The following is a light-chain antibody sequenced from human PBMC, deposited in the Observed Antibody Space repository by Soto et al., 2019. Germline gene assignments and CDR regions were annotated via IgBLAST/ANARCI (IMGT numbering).Light chain of an antibody. CDR2: DAS. Sequence: EIVLTQSPATLSLSPGERATLSCRASQTISSYLAWYQQKPGQAPRLLIYDASNRAAGIPARFSGFGSGTDFTLTISSLEPEDVEIYYCQQRTNWPLTFGGGTNVEIK. J-gene: IGKJ4*01. CDR1: QTISSY. V-gene: IGKV3-11*01. CDR3: QQRTNWPLT.